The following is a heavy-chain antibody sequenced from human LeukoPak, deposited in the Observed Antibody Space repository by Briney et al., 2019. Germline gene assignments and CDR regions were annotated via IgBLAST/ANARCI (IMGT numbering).Heavy chain of an antibody. CDR2: IYYSGSI. Sequence: SETLSLTCTVSGGSISSYYWSWIRQPPGKGLEWIGYIYYSGSINYNPSLKSRVTISVDTSKNQFSLKLSSVTTADTAVYYCARALEEYQLPQRDYYYYYMDVWGKGTTVTVSS. CDR3: ARALEEYQLPQRDYYYYYMDV. J-gene: IGHJ6*03. V-gene: IGHV4-59*01. D-gene: IGHD2-2*01. CDR1: GGSISSYY.